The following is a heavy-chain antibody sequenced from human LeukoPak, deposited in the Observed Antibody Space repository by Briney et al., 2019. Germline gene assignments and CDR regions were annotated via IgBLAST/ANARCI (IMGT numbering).Heavy chain of an antibody. CDR2: IGSDGTNK. CDR3: AKGLRDGSNKYFDS. V-gene: IGHV3-30*02. D-gene: IGHD5-24*01. Sequence: GGSLRLSCAASGFTFSTYAMHWVRQAPGEGLEWVAFIGSDGTNKHYGDAVKGRFTISRDNSKNTLYLQMNSLRPEDTAVCYCAKGLRDGSNKYFDSWGQGTLVTVSS. J-gene: IGHJ4*02. CDR1: GFTFSTYA.